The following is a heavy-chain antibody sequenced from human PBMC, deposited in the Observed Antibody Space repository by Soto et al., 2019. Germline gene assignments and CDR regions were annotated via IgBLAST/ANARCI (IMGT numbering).Heavy chain of an antibody. CDR1: GFTFSSYS. J-gene: IGHJ6*02. D-gene: IGHD3-9*01. V-gene: IGHV3-48*01. Sequence: EVQLVESGGGLVQPGGSLRLSCAASGFTFSSYSMNWVRQAPGKGLEWVSYISSSSSTIYYADSVKGRFTISRDNAKNSLYLQMNSLRAEDTAVYYCARDEKLRYFDWLLQERTYYYYGMDVWGQGTTVTVSS. CDR3: ARDEKLRYFDWLLQERTYYYYGMDV. CDR2: ISSSSSTI.